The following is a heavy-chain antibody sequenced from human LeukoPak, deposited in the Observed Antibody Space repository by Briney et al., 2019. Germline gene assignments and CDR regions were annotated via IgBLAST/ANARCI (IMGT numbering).Heavy chain of an antibody. CDR3: ARGGGTVAPAPWVPFAY. Sequence: ASLKVSCKASGYTFSGNYIHWVRQAPGQGLEYMRYIDPNSGGTYYIEKFQGRVTMTRDMSINTAYVELSSLTSDDTAVYYCARGGGTVAPAPWVPFAYWGQGTLVTVSS. J-gene: IGHJ4*02. CDR1: GYTFSGNY. CDR2: IDPNSGGT. V-gene: IGHV1-2*02. D-gene: IGHD4-11*01.